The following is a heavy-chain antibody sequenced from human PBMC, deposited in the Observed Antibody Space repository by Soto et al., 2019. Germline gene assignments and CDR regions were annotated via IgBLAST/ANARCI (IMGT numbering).Heavy chain of an antibody. CDR1: GYTFTTYY. J-gene: IGHJ4*02. Sequence: QVQLVQSGAEVKKPGASVKVSCKASGYTFTTYYMHWVRQAPGQGLEWMGIISPDVGRTSYAQKFRSRVTITRDTSTNTVYLELSSLRSEDTPVYYCATRDPVHYWGQGTLVTVSS. CDR2: ISPDVGRT. CDR3: ATRDPVHY. D-gene: IGHD6-6*01. V-gene: IGHV1-46*01.